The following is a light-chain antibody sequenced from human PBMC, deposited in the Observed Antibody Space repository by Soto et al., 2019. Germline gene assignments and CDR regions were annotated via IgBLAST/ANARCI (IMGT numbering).Light chain of an antibody. Sequence: EIVLTQSPATLSLSPGERATLSCRASQSVSNFLAWYLQRPGQAPRLLIFDASKRAAGVPARFSGSGSGTDFTLTISILEPEDVAVYYGQQRSSWPITFGQGTRLEIK. J-gene: IGKJ5*01. CDR2: DAS. CDR1: QSVSNF. V-gene: IGKV3-11*01. CDR3: QQRSSWPIT.